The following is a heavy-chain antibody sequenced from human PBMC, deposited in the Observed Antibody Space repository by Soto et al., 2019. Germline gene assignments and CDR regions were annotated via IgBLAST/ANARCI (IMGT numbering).Heavy chain of an antibody. J-gene: IGHJ6*02. CDR1: GYTFTGHY. CDR3: ARDLCPLGSGSPCPLYGLDF. Sequence: ASVKVSCKASGYTFTGHYMHWIRQVSGKRLEYLGWLKSDNGGTYYAPKFQGRVTFARDTSTSTAYMELSGLQSDDTAVYFCARDLCPLGSGSPCPLYGLDFWGQGTTVTVSS. D-gene: IGHD3-10*01. V-gene: IGHV1-2*02. CDR2: LKSDNGGT.